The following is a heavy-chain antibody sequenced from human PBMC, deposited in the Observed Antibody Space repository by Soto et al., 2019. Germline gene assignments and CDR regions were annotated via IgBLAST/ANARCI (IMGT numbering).Heavy chain of an antibody. CDR2: ISAYNGNT. D-gene: IGHD2-2*01. J-gene: IGHJ5*02. V-gene: IGHV1-18*01. CDR3: ARVIVVVPAAIGMGSSWFDP. CDR1: GYTFTSYG. Sequence: ASVKVSCKASGYTFTSYGISWVRQAPGQGLEWMGWISAYNGNTNYAQKLQGRVTMTTDTSTSTAYMELRSLRSDDTAVYYCARVIVVVPAAIGMGSSWFDPWGQATLVTVSS.